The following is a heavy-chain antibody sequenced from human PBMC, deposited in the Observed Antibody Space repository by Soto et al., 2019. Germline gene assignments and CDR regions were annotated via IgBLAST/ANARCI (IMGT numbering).Heavy chain of an antibody. Sequence: EVQLVESGGGLVQPGGSLRLSCAAFGFTVSGNYMSWVRQAPGKGLEWVSILYSGGNTYYADSVRGRFTISRHNSENTLYLQMISLRPDDTAVYYCTRAAWGLWFGYMDVWGKGTTVTVSS. J-gene: IGHJ6*03. CDR1: GFTVSGNY. V-gene: IGHV3-53*04. D-gene: IGHD3-10*01. CDR3: TRAAWGLWFGYMDV. CDR2: LYSGGNT.